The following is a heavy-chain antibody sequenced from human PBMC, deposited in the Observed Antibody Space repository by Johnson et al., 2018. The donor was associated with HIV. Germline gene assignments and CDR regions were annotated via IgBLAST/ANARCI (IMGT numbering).Heavy chain of an antibody. CDR1: GFSISSNY. V-gene: IGHV3-66*01. CDR3: ARDGTETGPDDAFDI. J-gene: IGHJ3*02. D-gene: IGHD1-1*01. CDR2: IYRAGRT. Sequence: VQLVESGGGLVQPGGSLRLSCAASGFSISSNYMSWIRQAQGKGLEWVSVIYRAGRTYYADSVKDRFTISRDISKNTIYLQMNSLRAEDTAMYYCARDGTETGPDDAFDIWGQVTMVTVSS.